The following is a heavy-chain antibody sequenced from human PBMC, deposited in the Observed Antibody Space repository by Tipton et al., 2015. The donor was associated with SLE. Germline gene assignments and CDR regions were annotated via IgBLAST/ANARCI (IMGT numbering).Heavy chain of an antibody. J-gene: IGHJ4*02. D-gene: IGHD2-2*01. CDR1: GGSISSSSYY. CDR2: IYYSGST. CDR3: ARAASGCSSTSCTFVN. Sequence: LRLSCTVSGGSISSSSYYWGWIRQPPGKGLEWIGSIYYSGSTYYNPSLKSRVTISVDTSKNQFSLKLSSVTAADTAVYYCARAASGCSSTSCTFVNWGQGTMVTVSS. V-gene: IGHV4-39*07.